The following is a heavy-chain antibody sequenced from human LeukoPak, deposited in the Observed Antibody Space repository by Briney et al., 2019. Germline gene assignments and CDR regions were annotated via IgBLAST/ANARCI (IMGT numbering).Heavy chain of an antibody. D-gene: IGHD4-11*01. CDR3: ARESRGDYSKNYYYYFMDV. CDR1: GGSISSYY. J-gene: IGHJ6*03. V-gene: IGHV4-59*12. CDR2: IYYSGST. Sequence: SETLSLTCTVSGGSISSYYWSWIRQPPGKGLEWIGYIYYSGSTNYNPSLKSRVTISVDTSKNQFSLKLSSVTAADTAVYYCARESRGDYSKNYYYYFMDVWGKGTTVTVSS.